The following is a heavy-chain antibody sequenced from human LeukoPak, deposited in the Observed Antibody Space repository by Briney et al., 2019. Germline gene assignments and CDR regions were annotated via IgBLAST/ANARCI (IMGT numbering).Heavy chain of an antibody. CDR3: ARADCSSTSCYAGGWFDP. Sequence: SETLSLTCAVYGGSFSGYYWSWIRQPPGKGLEWIGEINHSGSTNFNPSFKSRVPLSVATSKNQCSMKLSSVTAADTAVYYCARADCSSTSCYAGGWFDPWGQGTLVTVSS. D-gene: IGHD2-2*01. CDR2: INHSGST. J-gene: IGHJ5*02. V-gene: IGHV4-34*01. CDR1: GGSFSGYY.